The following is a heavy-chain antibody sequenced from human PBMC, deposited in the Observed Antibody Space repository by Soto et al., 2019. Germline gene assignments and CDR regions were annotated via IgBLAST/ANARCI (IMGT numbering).Heavy chain of an antibody. Sequence: QVTLRESRPVLVKPTETLTLTCTVSDARMGVSWIRQPPGKALEWLAHIFSNDEKAYSTSLKNRLTISKDTXXRQVALAMTNMDPVDTATYFCARYASGRQDYGMDVWGQGTTVTVSS. D-gene: IGHD2-2*01. CDR1: DARMG. CDR2: IFSNDEK. V-gene: IGHV2-26*01. J-gene: IGHJ6*02. CDR3: ARYASGRQDYGMDV.